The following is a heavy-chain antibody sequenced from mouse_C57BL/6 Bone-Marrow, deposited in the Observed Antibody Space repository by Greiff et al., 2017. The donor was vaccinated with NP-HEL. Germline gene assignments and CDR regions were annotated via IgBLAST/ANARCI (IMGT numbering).Heavy chain of an antibody. Sequence: EVQGVESGGGLVKPGGSLKLSCAASGFTFSSYAMSWVRQTPEKRLEWVATISDGGRYTYYPDNVKGRFTISRDNAKNNLDLQMSHLKSEDTAMYYCAREDSNCHWYFDVWGTGTTVTVSS. J-gene: IGHJ1*03. CDR2: ISDGGRYT. V-gene: IGHV5-4*01. CDR1: GFTFSSYA. CDR3: AREDSNCHWYFDV. D-gene: IGHD2-5*01.